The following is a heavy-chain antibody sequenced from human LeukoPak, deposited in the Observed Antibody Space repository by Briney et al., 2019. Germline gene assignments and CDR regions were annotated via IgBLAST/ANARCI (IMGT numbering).Heavy chain of an antibody. CDR1: GGSFSGYY. J-gene: IGHJ6*03. V-gene: IGHV4-34*01. CDR2: INHSGST. Sequence: SETLSLTCAVYGGSFSGYYWSWIRQPPGKGLEWIGEINHSGSTNYNPSLKSRVTISVDTSKNQFSLKLSSVTAADTAVYYCARALDAGSSGWYHYYYYYMDVWGKGTTVTVSS. D-gene: IGHD6-19*01. CDR3: ARALDAGSSGWYHYYYYYMDV.